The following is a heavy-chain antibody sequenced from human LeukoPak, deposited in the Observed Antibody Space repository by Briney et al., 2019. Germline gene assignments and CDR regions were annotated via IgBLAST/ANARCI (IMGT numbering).Heavy chain of an antibody. CDR2: IGGSGGII. CDR3: AKVRYGGKSGFDY. D-gene: IGHD4-23*01. CDR1: GFTFSSYA. V-gene: IGHV3-23*01. J-gene: IGHJ4*02. Sequence: QSGGSLRLSCAASGFTFSSYAMSRVRQAPGKGLEWVSGIGGSGGIIYYADSVKGRFTISRDNSKNTLYLQMNSLRAEDTAVYYCAKVRYGGKSGFDYWGQGTLVTVSS.